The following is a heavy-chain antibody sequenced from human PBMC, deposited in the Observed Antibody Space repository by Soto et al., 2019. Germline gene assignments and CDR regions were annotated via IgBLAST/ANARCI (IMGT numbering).Heavy chain of an antibody. D-gene: IGHD2-21*02. Sequence: SETLSLTCTVSGGSISGYYWSWIRQPPGKGLEWIGYMYKTGSTVYNPSFKSRVTISVDTSKNQFSLKLNSVTAADTAVYYCARDLWGYCGTDCYPLDVWGQGTTVTVSS. CDR3: ARDLWGYCGTDCYPLDV. CDR1: GGSISGYY. V-gene: IGHV4-59*01. CDR2: MYKTGST. J-gene: IGHJ6*02.